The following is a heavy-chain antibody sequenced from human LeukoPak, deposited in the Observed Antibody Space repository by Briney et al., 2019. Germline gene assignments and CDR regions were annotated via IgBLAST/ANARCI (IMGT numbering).Heavy chain of an antibody. J-gene: IGHJ5*02. CDR3: TKASLAFGTKYFDP. Sequence: ASVKVSCKASGYPYSNYDINWVRQAPGQGLEWMGWMNPKSGNTGYGQKFQGRVTMTRVTSITTAYMELRSLRSDDTAVYYCTKASLAFGTKYFDPWGQGTLVTVSS. D-gene: IGHD3-10*01. V-gene: IGHV1-8*01. CDR2: MNPKSGNT. CDR1: GYPYSNYD.